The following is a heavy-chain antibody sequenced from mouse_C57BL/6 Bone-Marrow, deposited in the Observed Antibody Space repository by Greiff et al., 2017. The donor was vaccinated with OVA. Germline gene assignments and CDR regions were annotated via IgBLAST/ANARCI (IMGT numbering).Heavy chain of an antibody. J-gene: IGHJ1*03. D-gene: IGHD1-1*01. CDR3: TRNYGSSSGWYFDV. CDR1: GYTFTDYE. Sequence: VQLQQSGAELVRPGASVTLSCKASGYTFTDYEMHWVKQTPVHGLEWIGAIDPETGGTAYNQKFKGKAILTADKSSSTAYMELRSLTSEDSAVYYCTRNYGSSSGWYFDVWGTGTTVTVSS. CDR2: IDPETGGT. V-gene: IGHV1-15*01.